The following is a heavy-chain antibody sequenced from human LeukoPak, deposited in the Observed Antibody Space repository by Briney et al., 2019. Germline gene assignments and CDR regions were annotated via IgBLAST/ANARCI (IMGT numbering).Heavy chain of an antibody. J-gene: IGHJ4*02. V-gene: IGHV4-59*08. CDR1: GGSISSYY. CDR3: ASPRGYDFWSGAFDY. D-gene: IGHD3-3*01. CDR2: IYYSGST. Sequence: PSETLSLTCTVSGGSISSYYWSWIRQPPGKGLEWIGYIYYSGSTNYNPSLKSRVTISVDTSKNQFSLKLSSVTAADTAVYYCASPRGYDFWSGAFDYWGQGTLVTVSS.